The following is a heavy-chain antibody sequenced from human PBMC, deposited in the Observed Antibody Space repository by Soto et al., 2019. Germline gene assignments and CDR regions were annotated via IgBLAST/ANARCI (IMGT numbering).Heavy chain of an antibody. CDR1: GGSISSSSYY. Sequence: SETLSLACTVSGGSISSSSYYWGWIRQPPGKGLEWIGSIYYSGSTYYNPSLKSRVTISVDTSKNQFSLKLSSVTAADTAVYYCARQDEEYSSSPWGQGTLVTVSS. J-gene: IGHJ5*02. CDR3: ARQDEEYSSSP. D-gene: IGHD6-6*01. V-gene: IGHV4-39*01. CDR2: IYYSGST.